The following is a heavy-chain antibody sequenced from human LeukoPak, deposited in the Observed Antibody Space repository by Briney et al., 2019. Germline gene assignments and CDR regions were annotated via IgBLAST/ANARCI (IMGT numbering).Heavy chain of an antibody. CDR3: TRMFLYESSGYRPSDY. CDR2: VKEDGGEK. D-gene: IGHD3-22*01. Sequence: GGSLRLSCAASGFTFSDYYMSWVRQAPGKGLEWVAKVKEDGGEKNYVDSVKGRFTISRDNAENAVHLEMNSLRAEDTAVYYCTRMFLYESSGYRPSDYWGQGTLVTVSS. CDR1: GFTFSDYY. J-gene: IGHJ4*02. V-gene: IGHV3-7*01.